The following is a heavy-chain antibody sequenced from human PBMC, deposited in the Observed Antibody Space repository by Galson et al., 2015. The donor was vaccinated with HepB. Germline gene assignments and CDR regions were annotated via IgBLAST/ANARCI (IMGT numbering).Heavy chain of an antibody. CDR2: IYPGDSDT. CDR1: GYSFTSYW. Sequence: QSGAEVKKPGESLQISCKGSGYSFTSYWIGWVRQRPGKGLEWMGIIYPGDSDTRYRPSFQGQVTISADKSISTDYLQWSSLKASDTAMYYCARHVRAYSSSHGFDYWGQGTLVTVSS. D-gene: IGHD6-13*01. CDR3: ARHVRAYSSSHGFDY. V-gene: IGHV5-51*01. J-gene: IGHJ4*02.